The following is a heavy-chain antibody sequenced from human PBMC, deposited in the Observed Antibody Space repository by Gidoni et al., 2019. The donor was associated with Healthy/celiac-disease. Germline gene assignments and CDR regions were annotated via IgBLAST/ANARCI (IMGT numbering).Heavy chain of an antibody. CDR3: AKGRLSSSSGVYYYYGMDV. D-gene: IGHD6-6*01. CDR1: GFTFSSYA. V-gene: IGHV3-23*01. CDR2: ISGSGGST. Sequence: EVQLLESGGGLVQPGGSLRLSCAASGFTFSSYAMSWVRQAPGKGLEWVSAISGSGGSTYYADSVKGRFTISRDNSKNTLYLQMNSLRAEDTAVYYCAKGRLSSSSGVYYYYGMDVWGQGTTVTVSS. J-gene: IGHJ6*02.